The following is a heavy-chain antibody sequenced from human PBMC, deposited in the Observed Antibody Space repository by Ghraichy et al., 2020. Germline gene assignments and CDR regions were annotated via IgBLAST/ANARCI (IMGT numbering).Heavy chain of an antibody. V-gene: IGHV4-39*01. CDR1: GGSISSSTYY. J-gene: IGHJ4*02. Sequence: SETLSLTCTVSGGSISSSTYYWAWIRQPPGKGLEWIGSIYYGGNTFYHPPLKSRVTISVDSSKNQFSLRLSSVTAADTSVFYCARHQTNYYGSGSPFDDWGRGSLVTVSS. D-gene: IGHD3-10*01. CDR2: IYYGGNT. CDR3: ARHQTNYYGSGSPFDD.